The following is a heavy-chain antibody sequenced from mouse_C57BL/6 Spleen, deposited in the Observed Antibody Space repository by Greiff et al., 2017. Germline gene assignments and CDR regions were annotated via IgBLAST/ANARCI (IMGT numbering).Heavy chain of an antibody. V-gene: IGHV1-50*01. CDR1: GYTFTSYW. Sequence: QVQLQQSGAELVKPGASVKLSCKASGYTFTSYWMQWVKQRPGQGLEWIGEIDPSDSYTNYNQKFKGKATLTVDTSSSTAYMQLSSLTSEDSAVYYCARRYGPYFDYWGQGTTLTVSS. CDR3: ARRYGPYFDY. D-gene: IGHD1-2*01. J-gene: IGHJ2*01. CDR2: IDPSDSYT.